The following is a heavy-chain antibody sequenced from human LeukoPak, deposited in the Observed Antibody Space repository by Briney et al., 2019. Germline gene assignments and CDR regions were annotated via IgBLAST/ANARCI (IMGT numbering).Heavy chain of an antibody. Sequence: GGSLRLSCAASGFTFSDYYMSWVRQAPGKGLEWVSYISSTSSSSIYYADSVKGRFTISRDNAKNSLYLQMNSLRAEDTAVYYCAKDYGDYIGVDYWGQGTLVTVSS. D-gene: IGHD4-17*01. CDR3: AKDYGDYIGVDY. J-gene: IGHJ4*02. CDR2: ISSTSSSSI. V-gene: IGHV3-11*04. CDR1: GFTFSDYY.